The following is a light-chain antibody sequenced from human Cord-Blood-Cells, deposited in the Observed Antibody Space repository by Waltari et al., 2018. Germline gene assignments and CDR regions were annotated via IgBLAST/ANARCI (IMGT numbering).Light chain of an antibody. CDR3: SSYAGSNSVV. V-gene: IGLV2-8*01. CDR2: EVS. Sequence: QSALTQPPSASGSPGQSVTISCTGTSSDVGGYNYVSWYQQHPGKAPKLMIYEVSKRPSGVPDRFSGSKSGNMASLVVSGLQAEDGADDYWSSYAGSNSVVFGGGTKLTVL. CDR1: SSDVGGYNY. J-gene: IGLJ2*01.